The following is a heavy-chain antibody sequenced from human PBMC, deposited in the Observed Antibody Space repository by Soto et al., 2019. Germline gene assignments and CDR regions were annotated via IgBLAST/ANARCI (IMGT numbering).Heavy chain of an antibody. D-gene: IGHD5-18*01. V-gene: IGHV1-46*01. Sequence: GASVKVSCKASGYTFTSYAMHWVRQAPGQRLEWMGWINPSGGSTSYAQKFQGRVTMTRDTSTSTVYMELSSLRSEDTAVYYCARGTAMVHGMDVWGQGTTVTVSS. CDR2: INPSGGST. CDR3: ARGTAMVHGMDV. J-gene: IGHJ6*02. CDR1: GYTFTSYA.